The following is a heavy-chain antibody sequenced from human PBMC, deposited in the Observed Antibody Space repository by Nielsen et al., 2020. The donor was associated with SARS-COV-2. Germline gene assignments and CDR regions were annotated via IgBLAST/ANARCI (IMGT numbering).Heavy chain of an antibody. D-gene: IGHD5-18*01. CDR2: IKQDGSEK. J-gene: IGHJ4*02. CDR3: ARRPWIQLWLIQGDYFDY. Sequence: GESLKISCAASGFTFSSYAMHWVRQAPGKGLEWVANIKQDGSEKYYVDSVKGRFTISRDNAKNSLYLQMNSLRAEDTAVYYCARRPWIQLWLIQGDYFDYWGQGTLVTVSS. V-gene: IGHV3-7*01. CDR1: GFTFSSYA.